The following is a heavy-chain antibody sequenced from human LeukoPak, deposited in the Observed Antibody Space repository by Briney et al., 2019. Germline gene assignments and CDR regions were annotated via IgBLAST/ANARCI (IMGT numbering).Heavy chain of an antibody. Sequence: GGSLRLTCVVSGITLSNYGMSWVRQAPGKGLEWVSGISESGGSTNYADSVKGRFTISRDNSKNTLYLQMNSLRAEDTAVYYCAGGSSSWPYYFDYWGQGTLVTVSS. D-gene: IGHD6-13*01. CDR2: ISESGGST. CDR3: AGGSSSWPYYFDY. V-gene: IGHV3-23*01. J-gene: IGHJ4*02. CDR1: GITLSNYG.